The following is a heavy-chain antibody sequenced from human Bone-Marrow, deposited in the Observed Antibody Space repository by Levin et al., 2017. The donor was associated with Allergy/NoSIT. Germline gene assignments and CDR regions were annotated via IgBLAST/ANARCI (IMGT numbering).Heavy chain of an antibody. V-gene: IGHV4-61*01. J-gene: IGHJ4*02. CDR3: ARVAYSGYDSRGGFDY. Sequence: PSETLSLTCSVSGDSVSSDNYYWSWIRQPPGKGLEWIGYIYYTGSTTYNPSLKSRVTISVDTSKNQFSLNLRSVTAADTAVYYCARVAYSGYDSRGGFDYWGQGTLVTVSS. CDR1: GDSVSSDNYY. D-gene: IGHD5-12*01. CDR2: IYYTGST.